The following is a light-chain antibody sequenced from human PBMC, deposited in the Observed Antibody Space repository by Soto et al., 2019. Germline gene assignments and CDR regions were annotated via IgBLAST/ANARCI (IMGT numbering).Light chain of an antibody. CDR3: SSYTTSSTRV. Sequence: QSALTQPASVSGSPGQSIAISCTGSSSDVGIYNYVSWYQQHPGKVPKLIIYEVSNRPSGVSNRFSGSKSDNTASLTISGLQAEDEADSYCSSYTTSSTRVFGTGTKLTVL. V-gene: IGLV2-14*01. CDR1: SSDVGIYNY. CDR2: EVS. J-gene: IGLJ1*01.